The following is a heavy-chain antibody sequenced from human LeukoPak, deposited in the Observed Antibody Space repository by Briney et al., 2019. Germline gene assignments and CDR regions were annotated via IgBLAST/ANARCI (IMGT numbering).Heavy chain of an antibody. CDR2: IDWDGGIT. CDR1: GFTFEDFS. D-gene: IGHD6-19*01. J-gene: IGHJ2*01. Sequence: SGGSLRLSCAASGFTFEDFSMHWVRQVPGKGLEWISLIDWDGGITYYADSVKGRFTVSRDNSKNTLYLQMNSLRAEDTAVYYCAKVSGIAVAGHWYFDLWGRGTLVTVSS. V-gene: IGHV3-43*01. CDR3: AKVSGIAVAGHWYFDL.